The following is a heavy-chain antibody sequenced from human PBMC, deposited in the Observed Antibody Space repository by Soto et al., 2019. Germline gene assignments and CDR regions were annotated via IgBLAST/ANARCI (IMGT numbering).Heavy chain of an antibody. CDR1: GFSLSTSGVG. CDR2: IYWDDDK. J-gene: IGHJ4*02. CDR3: AHRRVGDYPYCHS. Sequence: QITLKESGPTLVKPTQTLTLTCTFSGFSLSTSGVGVGWIRQPPGKALEWLALIYWDDDKRYSPSLKNRLTTTKDTSNAQVVLTLPNMDPVETATYYCAHRRVGDYPYCHSWGQGTLVTVSP. V-gene: IGHV2-5*02. D-gene: IGHD4-17*01.